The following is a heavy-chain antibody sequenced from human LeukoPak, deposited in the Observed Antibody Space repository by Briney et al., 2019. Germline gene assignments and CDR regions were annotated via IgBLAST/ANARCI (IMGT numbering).Heavy chain of an antibody. V-gene: IGHV3-30-3*01. CDR1: GFTFSSYA. CDR2: ISYEGSNK. D-gene: IGHD3-9*01. J-gene: IGHJ4*02. CDR3: AKDPYDILTGTPLGDY. Sequence: GRSLRLSCAASGFTFSSYALRWVRQAPGKGLERVAVISYEGSNKYYADSVKVRFPISRYNSKNTLYLQMNSLRAEDTAVYYCAKDPYDILTGTPLGDYWGQGTRVTVSS.